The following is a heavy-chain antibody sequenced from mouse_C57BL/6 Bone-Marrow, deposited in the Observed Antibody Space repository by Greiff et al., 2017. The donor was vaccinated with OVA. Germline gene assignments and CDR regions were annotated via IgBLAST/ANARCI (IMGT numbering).Heavy chain of an antibody. J-gene: IGHJ4*01. CDR3: ARLDAMDY. CDR2: ISNGGGST. Sequence: EVKLMESGGGLVQPGGSLKLSCAASGFTFSDFYMYWIRQTPEKRLEWVAYISNGGGSTYYPDTVKGRFTISRDNATNTLYLQMSRLKSEDTAMYYCARLDAMDYWGQGTSVTVSS. CDR1: GFTFSDFY. V-gene: IGHV5-12*01.